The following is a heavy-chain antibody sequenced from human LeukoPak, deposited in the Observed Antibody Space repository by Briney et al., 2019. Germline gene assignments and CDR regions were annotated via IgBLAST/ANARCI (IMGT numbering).Heavy chain of an antibody. CDR3: ARTKYCSGTSCPGVDP. CDR1: GFTVSNNY. Sequence: GGSLRLSCAASGFTVSNNYMSWVRQAPGKGLEWVSVIYGGGSTYYADSVKGRFTISRHSSKNTLYLQMNSLRPEDTAVYYCARTKYCSGTSCPGVDPWGQGTLVTVSS. CDR2: IYGGGST. V-gene: IGHV3-53*04. D-gene: IGHD2-15*01. J-gene: IGHJ5*02.